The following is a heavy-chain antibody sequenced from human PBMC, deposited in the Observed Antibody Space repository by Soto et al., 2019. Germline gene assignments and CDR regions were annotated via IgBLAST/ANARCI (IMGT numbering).Heavy chain of an antibody. J-gene: IGHJ5*02. CDR3: ARIGYCSGGSWSWFDP. CDR1: GFSLSTSGMC. D-gene: IGHD2-15*01. CDR2: IDWDDDK. Sequence: SGPTLVKPTQTLTLTCTFSGFSLSTSGMCVSWIRQPPGKALEWLARIDWDDDKYYSTSLKTRLTISKDTSKNQVVLTMTNMDPVDTATYYCARIGYCSGGSWSWFDPWGQGTLVTVSS. V-gene: IGHV2-70*11.